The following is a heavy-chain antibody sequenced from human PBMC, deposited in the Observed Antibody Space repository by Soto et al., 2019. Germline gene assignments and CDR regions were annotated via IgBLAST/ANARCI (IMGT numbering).Heavy chain of an antibody. J-gene: IGHJ6*02. D-gene: IGHD2-8*01. V-gene: IGHV3-21*01. CDR2: ISSSSSYI. Sequence: GGSLRLSCSASGFTFSSYSMNWVRQAPGKGLEWVSSISSSSSYIYYADSVKGRFTISRDNSKNTLYLQMNSLRAEDAAVYYCARGSAHCTNGVCYYYYYGMDVWGQGTTVTVSS. CDR1: GFTFSSYS. CDR3: ARGSAHCTNGVCYYYYYGMDV.